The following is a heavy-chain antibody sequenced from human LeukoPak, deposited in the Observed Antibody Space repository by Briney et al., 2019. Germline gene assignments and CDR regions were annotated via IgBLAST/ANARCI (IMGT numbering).Heavy chain of an antibody. CDR3: ARGRAITIFGDYYYMDV. CDR2: MNPNSGNT. CDR1: GYTFTSYD. J-gene: IGHJ6*03. V-gene: IGHV1-8*01. D-gene: IGHD3-3*01. Sequence: ASVKVSCKASGYTFTSYDINWVRQATGQGLEWMGWMNPNSGNTGYAQKFQGRVTMIRNTSISTAYMELSSLRSEDTAVYYCARGRAITIFGDYYYMDVWGKGTTVTVSS.